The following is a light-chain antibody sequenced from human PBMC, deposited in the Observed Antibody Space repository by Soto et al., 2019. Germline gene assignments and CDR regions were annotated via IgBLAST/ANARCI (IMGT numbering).Light chain of an antibody. J-gene: IGKJ3*01. V-gene: IGKV1-33*01. CDR3: QQYENLPRFI. Sequence: DIQMTQSPSSLSASVGDRVTITCLASHDIGNYLNWYQQKPGKAPKLLIYYASNLETGVSSRFSGSGSRTDFTFTISSLQTEDITTYFCQQYENLPRFIFGPGTKVDIK. CDR2: YAS. CDR1: HDIGNY.